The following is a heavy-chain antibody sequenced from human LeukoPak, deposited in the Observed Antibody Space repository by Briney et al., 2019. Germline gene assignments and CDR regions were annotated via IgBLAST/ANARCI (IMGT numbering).Heavy chain of an antibody. CDR2: IYYSGST. CDR3: ARRAQWLVPDLYYFDY. V-gene: IGHV4-39*01. CDR1: GGSISSSFSY. D-gene: IGHD6-19*01. Sequence: PSETLSLTCTVSGGSISSSFSYWGWIRQPPGMGLEWTGSIYYSGSTYYNPSLKSRVTMSVDTSKNQFSLKLSSVTAADTAVYYCARRAQWLVPDLYYFDYWGQGTLVTVSS. J-gene: IGHJ4*02.